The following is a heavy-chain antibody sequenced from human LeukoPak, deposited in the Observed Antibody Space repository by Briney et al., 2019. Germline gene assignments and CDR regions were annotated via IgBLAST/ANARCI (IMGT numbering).Heavy chain of an antibody. Sequence: SVEVSCKASGGTFSSYPISWVRQAPGQGIAWMGGIIAILGIANYAQKFQGRVTITADKSTSTAYMELSSLRSEDTAVYYCARVWRARNTPPIDVWGQGTTVTVSS. D-gene: IGHD3-16*02. J-gene: IGHJ6*02. CDR3: ARVWRARNTPPIDV. V-gene: IGHV1-69*10. CDR1: GGTFSSYP. CDR2: IIAILGIA.